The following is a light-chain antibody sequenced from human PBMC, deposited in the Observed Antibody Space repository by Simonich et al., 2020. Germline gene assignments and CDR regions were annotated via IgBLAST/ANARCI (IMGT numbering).Light chain of an antibody. V-gene: IGKV4-1*01. J-gene: IGKJ3*01. CDR1: QGVFYSSNNKNY. Sequence: DIVMTQSPDSLAVSLGERATINCKSSQGVFYSSNNKNYLAWYQQKPGQPPRLLIYWASTRESGVPDRCSGSGSGTDFTLTISSLQAEDVAVYYCQQYYSTPFTFGPGTKVDIK. CDR3: QQYYSTPFT. CDR2: WAS.